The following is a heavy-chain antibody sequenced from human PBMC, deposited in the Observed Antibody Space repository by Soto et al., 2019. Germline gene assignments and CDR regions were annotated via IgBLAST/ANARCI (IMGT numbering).Heavy chain of an antibody. CDR3: ANNYYDRSGIGRAHAFDL. CDR2: IYSGGST. D-gene: IGHD3-22*01. CDR1: GFTVSSNY. J-gene: IGHJ3*01. Sequence: GGSLRLSCAASGFTVSSNYMSSVRQAPGKGLEGVSVIYSGGSTYYADSVKGRFTISRDNSKNTLYLQMNSLRAEDTAVYYCANNYYDRSGIGRAHAFDLWGQGTMVTVSS. V-gene: IGHV3-53*01.